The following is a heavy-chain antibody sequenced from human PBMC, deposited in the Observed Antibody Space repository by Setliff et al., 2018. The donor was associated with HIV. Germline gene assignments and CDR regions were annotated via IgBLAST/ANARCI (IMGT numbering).Heavy chain of an antibody. CDR1: GGTFNTYP. CDR3: ARGTNYYDSSGYSNWFDP. J-gene: IGHJ5*02. V-gene: IGHV1-69*10. D-gene: IGHD3-22*01. Sequence: ASVKVSCKTSGGTFNTYPIAWVRQAPGQGLEWMGGIAPNLRMPNYIQKFKGRLTITADESTSTAYMELSSLRSEDTAVYYCARGTNYYDSSGYSNWFDPWGQGTLVTVSS. CDR2: IAPNLRMP.